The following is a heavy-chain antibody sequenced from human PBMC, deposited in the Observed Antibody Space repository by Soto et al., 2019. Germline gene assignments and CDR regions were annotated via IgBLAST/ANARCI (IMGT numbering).Heavy chain of an antibody. D-gene: IGHD3-22*01. CDR1: GFTFSSYS. CDR2: ISSSSSTI. Sequence: PGGSLRLSCAASGFTFSSYSMNWVRQAPGKGLEWVSYISSSSSTIYYADSVKGRFTISRDNAKNSLYLQMNSLRAEDTAVYYCARRYYYDSSGYYYRYFDLWGRGTLVTVSS. V-gene: IGHV3-48*01. CDR3: ARRYYYDSSGYYYRYFDL. J-gene: IGHJ2*01.